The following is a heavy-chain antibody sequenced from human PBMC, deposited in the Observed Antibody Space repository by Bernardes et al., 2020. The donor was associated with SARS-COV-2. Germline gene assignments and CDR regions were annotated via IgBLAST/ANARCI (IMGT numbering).Heavy chain of an antibody. Sequence: SETLSLTRTVSGGSISSSSYYWGWIRQPPGKGLEWIGSIYSGRTFYNPSLKSRLTISVDTSKNQFSLKLSSVTAADTAVYYCCYDSWSGYLEGHAFDVWGQGTMVTVSS. J-gene: IGHJ3*01. CDR2: IYSGRT. V-gene: IGHV4-39*01. D-gene: IGHD3-3*01. CDR1: GGSISSSSYY. CDR3: CYDSWSGYLEGHAFDV.